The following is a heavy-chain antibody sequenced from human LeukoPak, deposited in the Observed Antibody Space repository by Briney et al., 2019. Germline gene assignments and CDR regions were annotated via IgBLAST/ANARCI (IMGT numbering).Heavy chain of an antibody. CDR3: ARAPLVRAVAGLDY. D-gene: IGHD6-19*01. CDR2: ISSSSSYT. J-gene: IGHJ4*02. CDR1: GFTFSDYY. V-gene: IGHV3-11*03. Sequence: KPGGSLRLSCAASGFTFSDYYMSWIRQAPGKGLEWVSYISSSSSYTNYADSVKGRFTISRDNAKNSLYLQMNSLRAEDTAVYYCARAPLVRAVAGLDYWGQGTLVTVSS.